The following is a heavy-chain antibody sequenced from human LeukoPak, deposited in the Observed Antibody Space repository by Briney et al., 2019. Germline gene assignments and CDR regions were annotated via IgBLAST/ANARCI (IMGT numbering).Heavy chain of an antibody. V-gene: IGHV3-74*01. J-gene: IGHJ5*02. CDR3: ARDLGQYYDTSDNWFDP. CDR1: GFTFSNHW. D-gene: IGHD3-22*01. Sequence: PGGSLRLSCAASGFTFSNHWMHWVRQAPGKGLAWVSRINSDGINTSYADSVKGRFTISRDNAKNTLNLQMNSLRAEDTAVYYCARDLGQYYDTSDNWFDPWGQGTLVTVSS. CDR2: INSDGINT.